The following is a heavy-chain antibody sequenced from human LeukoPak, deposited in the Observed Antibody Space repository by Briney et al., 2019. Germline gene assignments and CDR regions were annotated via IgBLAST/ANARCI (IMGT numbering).Heavy chain of an antibody. V-gene: IGHV3-7*01. Sequence: GGSLRLSCAASGLTFSSYWMTWVRQAPGKGLEWVANIKLDGTEKYYVDSVKGRYTISRDNAKNSLDLQMNSLRVEDTAVYYCTRDLGLSGYDLLDYWGQGTMVTVSS. J-gene: IGHJ4*02. CDR3: TRDLGLSGYDLLDY. CDR1: GLTFSSYW. CDR2: IKLDGTEK. D-gene: IGHD5-12*01.